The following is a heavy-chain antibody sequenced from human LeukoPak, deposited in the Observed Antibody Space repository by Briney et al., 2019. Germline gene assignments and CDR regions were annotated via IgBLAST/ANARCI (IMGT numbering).Heavy chain of an antibody. J-gene: IGHJ2*01. V-gene: IGHV4-61*02. D-gene: IGHD3-22*01. Sequence: SSQTLSLTCTVSGGSISSGSYYWSWIRQPAGKGLEWIWRIYTSGSTNYNPSLKSRVTTSVDTSKNQFSLKLSSVTAADTAVYYCVRFSYDSSGHNWYFDLWGRGTVVTVSS. CDR2: IYTSGST. CDR1: GGSISSGSYY. CDR3: VRFSYDSSGHNWYFDL.